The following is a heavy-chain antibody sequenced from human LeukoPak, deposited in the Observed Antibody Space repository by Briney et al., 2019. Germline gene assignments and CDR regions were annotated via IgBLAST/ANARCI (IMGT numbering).Heavy chain of an antibody. CDR2: IRYDGSNK. D-gene: IGHD6-19*01. J-gene: IGHJ4*02. CDR3: AKDHGSGWLYYFDY. Sequence: PGGSLRLSXAASGFTFSSYGMHWVRQAPGKGLEWLAFIRYDGSNKYYADSVKGRFTISRDNSKNTLYLQMNSLRAEDTAVYYCAKDHGSGWLYYFDYWGQGTLVTVSS. CDR1: GFTFSSYG. V-gene: IGHV3-30*02.